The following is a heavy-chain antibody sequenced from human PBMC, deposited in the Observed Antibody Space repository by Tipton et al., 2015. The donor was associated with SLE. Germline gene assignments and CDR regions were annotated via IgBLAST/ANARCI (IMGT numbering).Heavy chain of an antibody. D-gene: IGHD2-2*01. V-gene: IGHV4-59*12. CDR1: GGSISSYY. CDR3: AREDVVVVPAAYRGGPFDY. CDR2: IYYSGST. Sequence: TLSLTCTVSGGSISSYYWSWIRQPPGKGLEWIGYIYYSGSTYYNPSLKSRVTISVDTSKNQFSLKLSSVTAADTAVYYCAREDVVVVPAAYRGGPFDYWGQGPLVTVSS. J-gene: IGHJ4*02.